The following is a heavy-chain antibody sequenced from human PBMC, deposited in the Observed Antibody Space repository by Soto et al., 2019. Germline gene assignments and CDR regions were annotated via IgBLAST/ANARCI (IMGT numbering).Heavy chain of an antibody. CDR2: IWYDGSNK. D-gene: IGHD3-22*01. Sequence: LRLSCAVSGFTFSSYGMHWVRQAPGKGLEWVAVIWYDGSNKYYADSVKGRFTISRDNSKNTLYLQMNSLRAEDTAVYYCARGGSQHSTYYYDSSGYAFDYWGQGTLVTVSS. J-gene: IGHJ4*02. V-gene: IGHV3-33*08. CDR3: ARGGSQHSTYYYDSSGYAFDY. CDR1: GFTFSSYG.